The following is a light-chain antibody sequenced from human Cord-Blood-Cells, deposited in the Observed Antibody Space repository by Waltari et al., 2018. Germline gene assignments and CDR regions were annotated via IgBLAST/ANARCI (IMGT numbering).Light chain of an antibody. CDR2: WAY. J-gene: IGKJ3*01. Sequence: EIVMPQSPDSPAVFMRERATIHCNSGQSVLYSSNNKDYLAWYQQKPGQPPKQLIYWAYTRESGVPDRFSGSGSGTDVTLTISSLHAEDVSVYYCQQYYNTPFTVGPGTKVDIK. CDR3: QQYYNTPFT. V-gene: IGKV4-1*01. CDR1: QSVLYSSNNKDY.